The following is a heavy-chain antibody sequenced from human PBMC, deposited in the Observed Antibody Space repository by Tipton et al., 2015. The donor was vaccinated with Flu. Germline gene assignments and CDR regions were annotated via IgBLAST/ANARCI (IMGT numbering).Heavy chain of an antibody. CDR3: AKSLGYCTAGSCYLYGMDV. Sequence: SLRLSCAASGFTFSPYAMTWARQAPGEGLEWASGISGSGVNTYYADSVKGRFTISRDNFKSMLYLQMNSLRADDTAVYYCAKSLGYCTAGSCYLYGMDVWGQGTTVTVSS. D-gene: IGHD2-15*01. V-gene: IGHV3-23*01. CDR1: GFTFSPYA. CDR2: ISGSGVNT. J-gene: IGHJ6*02.